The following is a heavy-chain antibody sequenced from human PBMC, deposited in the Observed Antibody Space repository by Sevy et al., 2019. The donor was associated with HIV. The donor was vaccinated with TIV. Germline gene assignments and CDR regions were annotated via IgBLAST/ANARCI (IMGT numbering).Heavy chain of an antibody. V-gene: IGHV4-39*01. J-gene: IGHJ3*02. Sequence: SETLSLTCTVSGGSVSSSAYYWGWIRQPPGKGLEWIGSIYYNGRTLYNPSLKSRVTVSIDTSRHQFSLSLNSVTAADTAVYYCARVFGAFDIWGQGTMVTVSS. CDR2: IYYNGRT. D-gene: IGHD3-16*01. CDR1: GGSVSSSAYY. CDR3: ARVFGAFDI.